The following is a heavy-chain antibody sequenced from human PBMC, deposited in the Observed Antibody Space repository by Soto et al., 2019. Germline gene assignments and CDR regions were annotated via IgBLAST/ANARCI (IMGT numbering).Heavy chain of an antibody. CDR2: ISYDGSNK. Sequence: PGGSLRLSCAASGFTFRSYGMHWVRQAPAKGLEWVAVISYDGSNKYYEDSVKGRFTISRDNSKNTLYLQMNSLRAEDTAVYYCAKPYYYDSSGYYQHWGQGTLVTVSS. V-gene: IGHV3-30*18. D-gene: IGHD3-22*01. CDR1: GFTFRSYG. CDR3: AKPYYYDSSGYYQH. J-gene: IGHJ1*01.